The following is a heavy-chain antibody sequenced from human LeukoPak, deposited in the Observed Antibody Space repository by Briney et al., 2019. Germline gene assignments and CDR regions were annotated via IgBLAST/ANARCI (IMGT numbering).Heavy chain of an antibody. J-gene: IGHJ6*03. Sequence: GGSLRLSCAASGFIFSSYGMHWVRQAPGKGLEWVAFIRYDGSKKYYADSVKGRFTISRDNSKNTLYLQMNSLRADDTAVYYCARSLRVRGVPDYMDVWGKGTTVTISS. V-gene: IGHV3-30*02. D-gene: IGHD3-10*01. CDR3: ARSLRVRGVPDYMDV. CDR1: GFIFSSYG. CDR2: IRYDGSKK.